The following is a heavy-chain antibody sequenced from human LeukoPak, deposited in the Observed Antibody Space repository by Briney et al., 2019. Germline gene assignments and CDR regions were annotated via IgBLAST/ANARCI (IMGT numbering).Heavy chain of an antibody. Sequence: SETLSLTCTVSGGSISSYYWSWIRQPPGKGLEWIGYIYYSGSTNYNPSLKSRVTISVDTSKNQFSLKLRSVTAADTAVYYCARGYCSGGSCYDYWGQGTLVTVSS. CDR1: GGSISSYY. CDR3: ARGYCSGGSCYDY. J-gene: IGHJ4*02. D-gene: IGHD2-15*01. CDR2: IYYSGST. V-gene: IGHV4-59*01.